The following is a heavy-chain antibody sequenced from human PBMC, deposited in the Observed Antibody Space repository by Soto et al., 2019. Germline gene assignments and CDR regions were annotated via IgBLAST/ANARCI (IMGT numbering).Heavy chain of an antibody. Sequence: SETLSFTCTVSGGSISTYYWSWIRQPPGKGLEWIGNIDDSGSSNYNPSYKSRVTISVDTSKNQCSLKLSSVTATVTAVYYCARNVPYSSGSYRRLFDPWGQGTLVTVSS. CDR3: ARNVPYSSGSYRRLFDP. V-gene: IGHV4-59*01. CDR1: GGSISTYY. CDR2: IDDSGSS. J-gene: IGHJ5*02. D-gene: IGHD3-22*01.